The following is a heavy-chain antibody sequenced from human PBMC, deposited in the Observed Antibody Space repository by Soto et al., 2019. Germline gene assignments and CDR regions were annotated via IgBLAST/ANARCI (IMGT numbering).Heavy chain of an antibody. V-gene: IGHV3-21*01. CDR1: GFTVSSYS. CDR3: ARDIYSTQYNWFDP. CDR2: ISSSSSYI. Sequence: XGSLRLSCAASGFTVSSYSMNWVRQAPGKGLEWVSSISSSSSYIYYADSVKGRFTISRDNAKNSLYLQMNSLRAEDTAVYYCARDIYSTQYNWFDPWGQRTLVTVSS. J-gene: IGHJ5*02. D-gene: IGHD6-13*01.